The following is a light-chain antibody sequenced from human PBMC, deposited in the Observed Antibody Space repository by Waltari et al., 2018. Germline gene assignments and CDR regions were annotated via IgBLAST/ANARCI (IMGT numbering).Light chain of an antibody. V-gene: IGKV1-39*01. CDR2: GAS. CDR1: QSISTY. CDR3: QQSDSLPWT. Sequence: DLQMTQSPSSLSASVGDRVTITCRASQSISTYLSWYQQKPGKAPNLLIYGASNLQSGVPSRFSGRGSGTDFTLTISSLQPEDFANYYCQQSDSLPWTFGQGTKVEIK. J-gene: IGKJ1*01.